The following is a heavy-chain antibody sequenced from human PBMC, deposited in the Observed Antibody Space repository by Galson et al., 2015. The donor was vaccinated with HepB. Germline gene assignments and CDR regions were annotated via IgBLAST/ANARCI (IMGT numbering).Heavy chain of an antibody. CDR2: IRFDGSNK. Sequence: SLRLSCAASGFTFSSHGMHWVRQAPGKGLEWLSFIRFDGSNKYYVDSVRGRFTISRENSKNTLILQMNSLRAEDTAVYYCARDQNRGLEIHKASLDYWGQGTLVTVSS. J-gene: IGHJ4*02. CDR1: GFTFSSHG. D-gene: IGHD1-1*01. V-gene: IGHV3-30*02. CDR3: ARDQNRGLEIHKASLDY.